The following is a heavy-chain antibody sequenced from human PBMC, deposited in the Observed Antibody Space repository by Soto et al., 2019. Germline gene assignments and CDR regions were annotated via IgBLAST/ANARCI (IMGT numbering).Heavy chain of an antibody. CDR2: IYYSGST. D-gene: IGHD6-19*01. CDR3: ARMWLVDSFDY. CDR1: GGSISSYY. Sequence: SETLSLTCTVSGGSISSYYWSWIRQPPGKGLEWIGYIYYSGSTNYNPSLKSRVTISVDTSKNQFSLKLSSVTAADTAVYYCARMWLVDSFDYWGQGTLVTVS. J-gene: IGHJ4*02. V-gene: IGHV4-59*01.